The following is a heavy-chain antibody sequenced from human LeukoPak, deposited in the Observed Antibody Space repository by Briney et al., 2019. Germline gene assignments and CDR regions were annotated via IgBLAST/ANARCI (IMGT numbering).Heavy chain of an antibody. J-gene: IGHJ4*02. V-gene: IGHV4-34*01. CDR1: GGSFTGYY. Sequence: SETLSLTCAVYGGSFTGYYWTWIRQPPGKGLEWIGEINHSGDTKYNPSLKSRVTFSVDTSKNQFSLKLRSVTAADSAVYYCARWATTGISYFDYWGQGTPVTVSS. D-gene: IGHD4-11*01. CDR2: INHSGDT. CDR3: ARWATTGISYFDY.